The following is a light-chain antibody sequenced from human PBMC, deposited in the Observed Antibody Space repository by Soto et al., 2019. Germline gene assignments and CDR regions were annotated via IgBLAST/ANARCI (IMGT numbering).Light chain of an antibody. CDR1: HSVNSW. Sequence: IQMTPSPSTLSASVGDRVTITCRASHSVNSWLAWFQQKPGKAPKLLISNASTLESGVPSRFSGSGSGTDFTLIISSLQPEDFATYYCQQYNTYPLTFGRGTKVDI. V-gene: IGKV1-5*03. J-gene: IGKJ1*01. CDR2: NAS. CDR3: QQYNTYPLT.